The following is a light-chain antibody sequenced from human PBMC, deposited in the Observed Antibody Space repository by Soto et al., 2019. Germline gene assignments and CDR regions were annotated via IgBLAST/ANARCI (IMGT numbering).Light chain of an antibody. Sequence: QSVLTQSPSASASLGASVKLTCTLSSGHSTYAIAWHQQQPEKGPRYLMKLDSDGSHSKGDGIPDRFSGSSSGAERYLTISSLQSEDEADYYCQTWATVPDWVFGGGTQVTVL. V-gene: IGLV4-69*01. J-gene: IGLJ3*02. CDR3: QTWATVPDWV. CDR2: LDSDGSH. CDR1: SGHSTYA.